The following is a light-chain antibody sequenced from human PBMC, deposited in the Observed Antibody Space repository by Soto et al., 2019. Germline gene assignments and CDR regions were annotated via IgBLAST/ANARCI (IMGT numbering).Light chain of an antibody. CDR3: QQSYTTPRT. CDR2: GAS. Sequence: DIQMTHSPSSLSASVGDRVTITCRASQSISSHLNWYQQKAGKAPKLLISGASSLESGVPSRFSGSGSGTDFTLTISSLQPEDFATYYCQQSYTTPRTFGQRTKADIK. V-gene: IGKV1-39*01. CDR1: QSISSH. J-gene: IGKJ1*01.